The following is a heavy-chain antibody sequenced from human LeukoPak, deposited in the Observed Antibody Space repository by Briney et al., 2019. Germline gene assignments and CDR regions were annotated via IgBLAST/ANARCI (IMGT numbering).Heavy chain of an antibody. V-gene: IGHV3-21*01. CDR2: ISSSSYI. CDR3: ARYYGSGSFVDY. D-gene: IGHD3-10*01. J-gene: IGHJ4*02. CDR1: GFTFSSYS. Sequence: GGSLRLSCAASGFTFSSYSMNWVRQAPGKGLEWVSSISSSSYIYYADSVKGRFTISRDNAKNSLYLQMNSLRAEDTAVYYCARYYGSGSFVDYWGQGTLVTVSS.